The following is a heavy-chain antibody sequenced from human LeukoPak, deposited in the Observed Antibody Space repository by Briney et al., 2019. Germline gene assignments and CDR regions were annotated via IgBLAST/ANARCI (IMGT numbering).Heavy chain of an antibody. Sequence: GGSLRLSCAASGFTFSSYAMSWVRQAPGKGLEWVSAISGSGGSTYYADSVKGRFTISRDNSKNTLYLQMNSLRAEDTAVYYCARVRGNRGVYYFDYWGQGTLVTVSS. CDR3: ARVRGNRGVYYFDY. J-gene: IGHJ4*02. V-gene: IGHV3-23*01. D-gene: IGHD3-10*01. CDR1: GFTFSSYA. CDR2: ISGSGGST.